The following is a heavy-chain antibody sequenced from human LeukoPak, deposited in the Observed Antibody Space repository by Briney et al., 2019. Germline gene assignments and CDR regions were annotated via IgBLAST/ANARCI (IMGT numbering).Heavy chain of an antibody. CDR1: GGSFSGYY. D-gene: IGHD5-12*01. J-gene: IGHJ4*02. Sequence: PSETLSLTCAVYGGSFSGYYWSWIRQPPGKGREWIGEINHSGSTNYNPSLKSRVTISVDTSKNKFSLKLSSVTAAGTGVYYCARTGLWIRLNDYWGPGTLVTVSS. CDR3: ARTGLWIRLNDY. V-gene: IGHV4-34*01. CDR2: INHSGST.